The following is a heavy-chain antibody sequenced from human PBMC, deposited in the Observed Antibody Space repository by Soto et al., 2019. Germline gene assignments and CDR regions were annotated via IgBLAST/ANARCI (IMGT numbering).Heavy chain of an antibody. CDR1: GFTFSTHA. CDR2: LSGSGGST. Sequence: GSLRLSCSASGFTFSTHAMNWVRQAPGKGLEWVSALSGSGGSTYYADSVKGRFTISRDNSKNTLYLQMNSLRADDTAVYYCAKGSSSPPNWFDPWGQGTLVTVSS. CDR3: AKGSSSPPNWFDP. J-gene: IGHJ5*02. V-gene: IGHV3-23*01. D-gene: IGHD2-2*01.